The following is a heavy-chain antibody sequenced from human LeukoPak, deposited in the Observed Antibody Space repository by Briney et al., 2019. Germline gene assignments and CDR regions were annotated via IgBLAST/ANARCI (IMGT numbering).Heavy chain of an antibody. CDR1: GFTFSSYW. J-gene: IGHJ6*02. CDR3: ARDVWFGELLWYYYYGMDV. D-gene: IGHD3-10*01. V-gene: IGHV3-74*01. Sequence: GGSLSLSCAASGFTFSSYWMHWVRQAPGKGLVWVSRIKSDGSSTSYADSVKGRFTISRDNAKNTLYLQMNSLRAEDTAVYYCARDVWFGELLWYYYYGMDVWGQGTTVTVSS. CDR2: IKSDGSST.